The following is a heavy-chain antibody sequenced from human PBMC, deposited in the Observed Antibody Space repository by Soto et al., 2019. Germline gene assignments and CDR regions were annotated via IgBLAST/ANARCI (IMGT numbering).Heavy chain of an antibody. V-gene: IGHV1-69*01. CDR1: GGTFSSYA. CDR2: IIPIFGTA. Sequence: QVQLVQSGAEVKKPGSSVKVSCKASGGTFSSYAISWVRQAPGQGLEWMGGIIPIFGTANYAQKFQGRVTITADESTSTAYMELSSLRSEDTVVYYCARTIFGVVRYYYYGMDVWGQGTTVTVSS. CDR3: ARTIFGVVRYYYYGMDV. D-gene: IGHD3-3*01. J-gene: IGHJ6*02.